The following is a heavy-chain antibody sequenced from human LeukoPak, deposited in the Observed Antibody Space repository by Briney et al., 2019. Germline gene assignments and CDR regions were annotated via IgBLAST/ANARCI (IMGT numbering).Heavy chain of an antibody. CDR3: AGLGITMIGGV. CDR2: ISSSGSTI. J-gene: IGHJ6*04. CDR1: GFTFSSYE. D-gene: IGHD3-10*02. V-gene: IGHV3-48*03. Sequence: GSLRLSCAASGFTFSSYEMNWIRQAPGKGLEWVSYISSSGSTIYYADSVKGRFTISRDNAKNSLYLQMNSLRAEDTAVYYCAGLGITMIGGVWGKGTTVTISS.